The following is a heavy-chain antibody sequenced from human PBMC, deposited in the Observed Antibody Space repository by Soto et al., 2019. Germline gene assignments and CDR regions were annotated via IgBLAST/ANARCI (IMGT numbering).Heavy chain of an antibody. J-gene: IGHJ5*02. CDR3: AKIAAANHPGFDP. D-gene: IGHD6-13*01. Sequence: WGSLRISCAASRFTFSSYAVIGVRPSPGKGLEFVSAISGSGGSTYYADSVKGRFTISRDNSKNTLYLQMNSLRAEDTAVYYCAKIAAANHPGFDPWGQGTLVTVSS. V-gene: IGHV3-23*01. CDR1: RFTFSSYA. CDR2: ISGSGGST.